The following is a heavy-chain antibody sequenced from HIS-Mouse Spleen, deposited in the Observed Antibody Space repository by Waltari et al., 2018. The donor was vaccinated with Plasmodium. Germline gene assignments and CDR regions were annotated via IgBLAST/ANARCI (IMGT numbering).Heavy chain of an antibody. J-gene: IGHJ2*01. CDR3: ASSWYWYFDL. V-gene: IGHV3-7*01. CDR1: GFTFSSYW. D-gene: IGHD6-13*01. Sequence: EVQLVESGGGLVQPGGSLRLSCAASGFTFSSYWMSWVRQAPGKGLEWVANIKQEGSEKYYGDSVKGRLTISRDNAKNSLYLQMNSLRAEDTAVYYCASSWYWYFDLWGRGTLVTVSS. CDR2: IKQEGSEK.